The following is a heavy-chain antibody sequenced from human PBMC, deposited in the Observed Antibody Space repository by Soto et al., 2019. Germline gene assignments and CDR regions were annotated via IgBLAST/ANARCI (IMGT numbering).Heavy chain of an antibody. J-gene: IGHJ4*02. CDR1: GDSISSSGYY. V-gene: IGHV4-31*03. CDR2: IYYSGSS. D-gene: IGHD3-10*01. Sequence: SETLSLTCSVSGDSISSSGYYWSWIRQRPGKGLEWIGNIYYSGSSYNNPSLQSRVTISVNTSKNQFSLNLRSVTAADTAVYYCARDSDYYSSGSFDYWGQGTLVTVSS. CDR3: ARDSDYYSSGSFDY.